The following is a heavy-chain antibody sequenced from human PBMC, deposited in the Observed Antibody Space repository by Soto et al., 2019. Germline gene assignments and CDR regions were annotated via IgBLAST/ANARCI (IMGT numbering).Heavy chain of an antibody. D-gene: IGHD3-22*01. CDR3: ARRAWDSYYAIDV. V-gene: IGHV3-30*09. J-gene: IGHJ6*02. Sequence: VQLVESGGGEVQPGRSLRLSCAASGFTYTDFALHWVRQAPGKGLEWVAFISYDGSDKYYADSVKGRFAISRDNPKNTLYLEMNSLRPEDTAVYFCARRAWDSYYAIDVWGQGTTVTVFS. CDR1: GFTYTDFA. CDR2: ISYDGSDK.